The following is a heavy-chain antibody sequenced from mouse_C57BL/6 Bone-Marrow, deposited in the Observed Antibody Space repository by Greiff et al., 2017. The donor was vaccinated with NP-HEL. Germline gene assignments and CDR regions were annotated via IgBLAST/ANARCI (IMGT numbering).Heavy chain of an antibody. CDR2: INPYNGGT. CDR1: GYTFTDYY. D-gene: IGHD3-3*01. J-gene: IGHJ2*01. Sequence: VQLQQSGPVLVKPGASVKMSCKASGYTFTDYYMNWVKQSHGKSLEWIGVINPYNGGTSYNQKFKGKATLTVDKSSSTAYMELNSLTSEDSAVYYCARGDGGNYFDYWGQGTTLTVSS. V-gene: IGHV1-19*01. CDR3: ARGDGGNYFDY.